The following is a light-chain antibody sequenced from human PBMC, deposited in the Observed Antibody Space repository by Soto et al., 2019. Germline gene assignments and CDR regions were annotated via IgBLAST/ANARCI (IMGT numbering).Light chain of an antibody. CDR1: QSIGTY. V-gene: IGKV1-39*01. CDR2: DAS. Sequence: SISSSVSERVTITCRASQSIGTYLDWYQQKPGKAPKLLIYDASSLQSGVPSRFSGSYSGTDFTLTISSLQPEDFATYYCAQTDRTPNPFGQRAKVDIK. CDR3: AQTDRTPNP. J-gene: IGKJ1*01.